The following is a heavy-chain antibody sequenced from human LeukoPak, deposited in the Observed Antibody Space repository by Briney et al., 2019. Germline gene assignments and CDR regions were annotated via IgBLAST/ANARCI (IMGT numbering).Heavy chain of an antibody. V-gene: IGHV4-59*01. CDR1: GVSISSYY. J-gene: IGHJ4*02. CDR2: IYYSGST. Sequence: SSETLSLTCTVSGVSISSYYWSWVRQPPGKGLEWLGYIYYSGSTNYNPSLKSGVTISVATSKTQFSLKLSSVTAADTAVYYCARDPYYYDSSGYYPSYFDYWGQGTLVTVSS. CDR3: ARDPYYYDSSGYYPSYFDY. D-gene: IGHD3-22*01.